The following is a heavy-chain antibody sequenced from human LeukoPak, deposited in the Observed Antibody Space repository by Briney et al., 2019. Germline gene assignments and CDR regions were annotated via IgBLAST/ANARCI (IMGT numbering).Heavy chain of an antibody. CDR2: ISPYNGNT. D-gene: IGHD3-10*01. J-gene: IGHJ3*02. V-gene: IGHV1-18*01. Sequence: ASVKVSCKASGYTFINYGISWVRQAPGQGLEWMGWISPYNGNTYYAQNLQGRVTMTTDTSTSTAYMELRSLRSDDTAVYYCARSVWFGEVDAFDIWGQGTMVTVSS. CDR3: ARSVWFGEVDAFDI. CDR1: GYTFINYG.